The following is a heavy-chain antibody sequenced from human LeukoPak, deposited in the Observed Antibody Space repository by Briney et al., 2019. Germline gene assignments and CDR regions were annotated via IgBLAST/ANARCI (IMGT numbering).Heavy chain of an antibody. CDR3: ASEMATISDTTSYYFDY. D-gene: IGHD5-24*01. J-gene: IGHJ4*02. V-gene: IGHV4-34*01. CDR1: GGSFSGYY. Sequence: SETLSLTYAVYGGSFSGYYWSWIRQPPGKGLEWIGEINHSGSTNYNPSLKSRVTISVDTSKNQFSLKLSSVTAADTAVYYCASEMATISDTTSYYFDYWGQGTLVTVSS. CDR2: INHSGST.